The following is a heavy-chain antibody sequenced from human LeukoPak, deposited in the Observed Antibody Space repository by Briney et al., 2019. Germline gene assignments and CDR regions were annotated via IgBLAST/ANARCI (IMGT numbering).Heavy chain of an antibody. D-gene: IGHD3-16*01. CDR1: GFTFSIYW. CDR2: IKEDGSEK. Sequence: GGSLRLSCAASGFTFSIYWMSWVRQAPGKGLEWVGNIKEDGSEKYYVDSVKGRFTISRDNAKNSLYLYMNSLRAEDTAVYYCAREITWEVIPIWGQGTMVTVSS. J-gene: IGHJ3*02. V-gene: IGHV3-7*01. CDR3: AREITWEVIPI.